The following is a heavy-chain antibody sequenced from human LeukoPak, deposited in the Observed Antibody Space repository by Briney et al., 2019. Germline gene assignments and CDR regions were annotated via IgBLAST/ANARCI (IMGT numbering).Heavy chain of an antibody. CDR1: GASISDYY. CDR3: LTVDTSMGVDY. D-gene: IGHD5-18*01. Sequence: SETLSLTCTVSGASISDYYWSWVRQPPGKGLEWIGYIYYTGIANYNPSLKSRLTMSVDTSKSQLSLRLSSVTAADTAVYYCLTVDTSMGVDYWGQGTLVTVSS. CDR2: IYYTGIA. V-gene: IGHV4-59*08. J-gene: IGHJ4*02.